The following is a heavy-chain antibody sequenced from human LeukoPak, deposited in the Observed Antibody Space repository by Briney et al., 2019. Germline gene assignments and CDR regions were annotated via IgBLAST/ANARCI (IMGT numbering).Heavy chain of an antibody. V-gene: IGHV4-34*01. D-gene: IGHD2-2*01. J-gene: IGHJ6*03. CDR3: ARPGDCSSTSCSGYVDV. Sequence: SETLSLTCAVYGGSFSGYYWSWIRQPPGKGLDWIGEINHSGSTNYNPSLKSRVTISVDTSKNQFSLKLSSVTAADTAVYYCARPGDCSSTSCSGYVDVWGKGTTVTVFS. CDR2: INHSGST. CDR1: GGSFSGYY.